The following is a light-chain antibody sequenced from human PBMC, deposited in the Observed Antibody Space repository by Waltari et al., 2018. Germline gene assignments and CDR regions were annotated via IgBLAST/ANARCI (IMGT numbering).Light chain of an antibody. CDR1: QPITNY. Sequence: DIQLTHSPSSLSPSVGDRVTITCQASQPITNYLNWYQQKPGKAPELLIYDASKLQTGVPSRVSGSQSGTEFSFTIGSLQPEDVATYYCQRYDNLPVFAFGPGTKVNVK. V-gene: IGKV1-33*01. CDR3: QRYDNLPVFA. CDR2: DAS. J-gene: IGKJ3*01.